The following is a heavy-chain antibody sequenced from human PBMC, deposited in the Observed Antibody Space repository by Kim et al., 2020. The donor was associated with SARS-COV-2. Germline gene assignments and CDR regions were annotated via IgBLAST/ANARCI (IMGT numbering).Heavy chain of an antibody. D-gene: IGHD6-19*01. CDR3: AKDMSSSGWYFPYYYYYG. J-gene: IGHJ6*01. CDR2: ISWNSGSI. CDR1: GFTFDDYA. V-gene: IGHV3-9*03. Sequence: GGSLRLSCAASGFTFDDYAMHWVRQAPGKGLEWVSGISWNSGSIGYADSVKGRFTISRDNAKNSLYLQMNSLRAEDMALYYCAKDMSSSGWYFPYYYYYG.